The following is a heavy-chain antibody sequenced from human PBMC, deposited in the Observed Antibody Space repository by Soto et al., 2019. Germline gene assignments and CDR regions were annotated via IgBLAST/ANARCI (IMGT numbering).Heavy chain of an antibody. CDR1: GGSFSGYY. D-gene: IGHD4-17*01. V-gene: IGHV4-34*01. CDR3: ASGYGDQLYYFDY. J-gene: IGHJ4*02. Sequence: PSETLSLTCAVYGGSFSGYYWSWIRQPPGKGLEWIGEINHSGSTNYNPSLKSRVTTSVDTSKNQFSLKLSSVTAADTAVYYCASGYGDQLYYFDYWGQGTLVTVS. CDR2: INHSGST.